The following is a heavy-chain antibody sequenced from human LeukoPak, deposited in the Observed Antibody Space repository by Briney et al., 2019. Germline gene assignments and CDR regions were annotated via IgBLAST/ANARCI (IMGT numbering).Heavy chain of an antibody. D-gene: IGHD2-2*01. Sequence: GGSLRLSCAASGLTLSSFGMHWVRQAPGKGLEWVAVISYDGSNKFYTDSVRGRFTISRDNSKNTLYLQMNSLRAEDTAVYYCARSYRYCSSTSCYVYFDYWGQGTLVTVSS. CDR2: ISYDGSNK. J-gene: IGHJ4*02. CDR3: ARSYRYCSSTSCYVYFDY. CDR1: GLTLSSFG. V-gene: IGHV3-30*03.